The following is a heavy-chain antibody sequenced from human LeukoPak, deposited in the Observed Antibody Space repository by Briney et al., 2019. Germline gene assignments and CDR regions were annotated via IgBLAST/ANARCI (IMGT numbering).Heavy chain of an antibody. CDR1: GGSISSYY. D-gene: IGHD3-10*01. CDR2: IYYSGST. CDR3: ARVRGDQDAFDI. J-gene: IGHJ3*02. V-gene: IGHV4-59*01. Sequence: SKTLSLTCTVSGGSISSYYWSWIRQPPGKGLEWIGYIYYSGSTNYNPSLKSRVTISVDTSKNQFSLKLSSVTAADTAVYYCARVRGDQDAFDIWGQGTMVTVSS.